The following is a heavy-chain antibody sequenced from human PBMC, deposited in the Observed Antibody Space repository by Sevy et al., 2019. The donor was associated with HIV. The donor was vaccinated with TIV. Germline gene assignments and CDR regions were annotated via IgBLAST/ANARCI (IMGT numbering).Heavy chain of an antibody. J-gene: IGHJ5*02. D-gene: IGHD2-2*01. V-gene: IGHV4-34*01. CDR1: GGSFSGYY. Sequence: SETLSLTCAVYGGSFSGYYWNWIRQSPGKGLEWIGEINHSGSTHYNPSLKSRVTISVDTSKNQFSLRLNSVTAADTAVYYCARAPPVVVVPGAPSWFDPWGQGTLVTVTS. CDR3: ARAPPVVVVPGAPSWFDP. CDR2: INHSGST.